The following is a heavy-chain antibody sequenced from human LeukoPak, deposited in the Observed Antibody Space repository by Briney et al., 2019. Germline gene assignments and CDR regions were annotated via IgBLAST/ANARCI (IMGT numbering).Heavy chain of an antibody. D-gene: IGHD5-12*01. J-gene: IGHJ6*03. CDR1: GYSISSGYY. CDR3: AGLRGGYAYYYYYYMDV. V-gene: IGHV4-38-2*02. Sequence: PSETLSLTCTVSGYSISSGYYWSWIRQPPGKGLEWIGEINHSGSTNYNPTLKSRVTISVDTSKNQFSLKLSSVTAADTAVYYCAGLRGGYAYYYYYYMDVWGKGTTVTISS. CDR2: INHSGST.